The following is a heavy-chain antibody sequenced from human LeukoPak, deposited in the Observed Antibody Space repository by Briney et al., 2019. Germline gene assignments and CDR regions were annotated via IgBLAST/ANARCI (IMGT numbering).Heavy chain of an antibody. D-gene: IGHD3-10*01. CDR2: ITSDSRYM. J-gene: IGHJ6*03. Sequence: GGSLSLSCAASGFTFSSYNMNWVRQAPGKGLEWVSSITSDSRYMYYADSVKGRFTISRDNAKNSLYLQMNSLRAEDTAVYYCARDSVGYGSRSYYNYYYYYYMDVWGKGTTVTVSS. CDR1: GFTFSSYN. V-gene: IGHV3-21*01. CDR3: ARDSVGYGSRSYYNYYYYYYMDV.